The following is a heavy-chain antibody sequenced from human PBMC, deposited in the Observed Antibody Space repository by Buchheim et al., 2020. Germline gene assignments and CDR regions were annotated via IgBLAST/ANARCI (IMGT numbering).Heavy chain of an antibody. Sequence: QVQLVQSGAEVKKPGSSVKVSCKASGGTFSSYAISWVRQAPGQGLEWMGGIIPIFGTANYAQKFQDRVTITADESTSTAYMELSSLRSEDTAVYYCARAGYSDFWSGAQYYYYGMDVWGQGTT. J-gene: IGHJ6*02. CDR1: GGTFSSYA. CDR2: IIPIFGTA. V-gene: IGHV1-69*01. CDR3: ARAGYSDFWSGAQYYYYGMDV. D-gene: IGHD3-3*01.